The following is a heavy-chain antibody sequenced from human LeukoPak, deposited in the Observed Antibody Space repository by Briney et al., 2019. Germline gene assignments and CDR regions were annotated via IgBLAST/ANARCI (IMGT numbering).Heavy chain of an antibody. V-gene: IGHV4-59*01. CDR3: AREYSSSWSYYFDY. CDR1: GGSISTYY. Sequence: PSETLSLTCTVPGGSISTYYWSWVRQPPGKGLEWIGYINYSGRTNANSSLKSRVAISVDTSKNQFSLRLSSVTAADTAVYYCAREYSSSWSYYFDYWGQGTLVTVSS. D-gene: IGHD6-13*01. J-gene: IGHJ4*02. CDR2: INYSGRT.